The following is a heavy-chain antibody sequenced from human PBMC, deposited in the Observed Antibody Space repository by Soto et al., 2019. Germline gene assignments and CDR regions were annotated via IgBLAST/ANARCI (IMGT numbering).Heavy chain of an antibody. Sequence: QVPLQESGPGLVKPSETLSLTCTVSGGSISSYYWSWIRQPPGKGLEWIVYFYYRGSSNYDPSLMGRVTISVDPSKNQCPLKLSSVTAADTAMYHCATGGWRTFGLWCQGTMLTVPS. CDR3: ATGGWRTFGL. D-gene: IGHD3-3*01. CDR1: GGSISSYY. V-gene: IGHV4-59*01. J-gene: IGHJ3*01. CDR2: FYYRGSS.